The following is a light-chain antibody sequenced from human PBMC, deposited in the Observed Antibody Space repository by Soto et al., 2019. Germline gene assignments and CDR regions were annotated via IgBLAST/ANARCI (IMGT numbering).Light chain of an antibody. CDR2: QDS. J-gene: IGLJ2*01. V-gene: IGLV3-1*01. Sequence: SYELTQPPSVSVSPGQTASSTYSGDKLGDKYACWYQQKPGQSPVLVIYQDSKRPSGIPERFSGSNSANTATLTISGTQAMDEADYYCQAWDNSTAVFGGGTKLTVL. CDR3: QAWDNSTAV. CDR1: KLGDKY.